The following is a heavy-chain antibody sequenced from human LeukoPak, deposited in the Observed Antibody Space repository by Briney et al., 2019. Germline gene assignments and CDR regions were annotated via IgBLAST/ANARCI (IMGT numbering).Heavy chain of an antibody. Sequence: GGSLRLSCAASGFTFGGYEMNWVRQAPGKGLEWVANINQVASEKNYVDSVKGRFTISRDNSKNTLYLQMNSLRAEDTAVYYCAKALVRGYSGYDSLWGQGTLVTVSS. J-gene: IGHJ4*02. D-gene: IGHD5-12*01. CDR3: AKALVRGYSGYDSL. V-gene: IGHV3-7*02. CDR1: GFTFGGYE. CDR2: INQVASEK.